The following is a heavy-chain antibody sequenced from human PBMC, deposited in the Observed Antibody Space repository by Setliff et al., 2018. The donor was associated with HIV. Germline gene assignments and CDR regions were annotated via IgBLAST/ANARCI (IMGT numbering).Heavy chain of an antibody. CDR2: IYYSVST. CDR3: ARGVVDYDFWSGSGDYYYMDV. CDR1: GGSMNSHY. Sequence: LSETLSLTCTVSGGSMNSHYWSWIRQSPGRGLEWIGYIYYSVSTKYNPSLKSRVSMSIDTSKNQFSLKMSSVTAADTAVYYCARGVVDYDFWSGSGDYYYMDVWGKGTTVTVSS. D-gene: IGHD3-3*01. J-gene: IGHJ6*03. V-gene: IGHV4-59*11.